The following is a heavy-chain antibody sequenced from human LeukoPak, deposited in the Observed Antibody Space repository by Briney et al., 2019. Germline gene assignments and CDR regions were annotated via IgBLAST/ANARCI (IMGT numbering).Heavy chain of an antibody. J-gene: IGHJ4*02. CDR3: ARAGSGWQRVDY. CDR1: GFTFSSHS. D-gene: IGHD6-19*01. Sequence: GGSLRLSCAASGFTFSSHSVNWVRQAPGGGLEWVSSIISSSSYIYYAASVKGRFTISRDNAKNSLYLQMNSLRAEDTAVYYCARAGSGWQRVDYWGQGTLVTVSS. V-gene: IGHV3-21*01. CDR2: IISSSSYI.